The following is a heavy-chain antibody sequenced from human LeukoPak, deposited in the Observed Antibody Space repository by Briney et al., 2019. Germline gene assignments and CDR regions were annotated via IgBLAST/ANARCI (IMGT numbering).Heavy chain of an antibody. CDR2: IWYDGSNK. CDR3: AKGGIGYCSSTSCYSDY. V-gene: IGHV3-33*06. D-gene: IGHD2-2*03. J-gene: IGHJ4*02. CDR1: GFTFSSYG. Sequence: GGSLRLSCAASGFTFSSYGMHWVRQAPGKGLEWLAVIWYDGSNKYYADSVKGRFTISRDNSKNTLYLQMNSLRAEDTAVYYCAKGGIGYCSSTSCYSDYWGQGTLVTISS.